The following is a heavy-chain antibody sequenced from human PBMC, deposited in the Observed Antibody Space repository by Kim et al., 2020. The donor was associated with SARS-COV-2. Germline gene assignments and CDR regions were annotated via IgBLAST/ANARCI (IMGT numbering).Heavy chain of an antibody. CDR3: ARESDYGDCPTLDY. J-gene: IGHJ4*02. CDR1: GYTFTSHG. CDR2: ISAHNGDR. V-gene: IGHV1-18*01. Sequence: ASVKVSCKASGYTFTSHGITWVRQAPGQGLQWMGWISAHNGDRKYAEKLQGRVTMTTDRSTSTAYMELRSLRSDDTAVYYCARESDYGDCPTLDYWGQGTLITVSS. D-gene: IGHD4-17*01.